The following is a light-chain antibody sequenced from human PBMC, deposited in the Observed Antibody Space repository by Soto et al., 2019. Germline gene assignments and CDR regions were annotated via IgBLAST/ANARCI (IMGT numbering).Light chain of an antibody. V-gene: IGKV3-15*01. J-gene: IGKJ3*01. CDR3: QQYTKWPLFS. Sequence: EIVMTQSPATLYVSPRERATLSCRASQSVSRNLAWYQPRRGQAPRLLIYGTSTRATGITARFSHSGSGTEFTLTISSLQSEDFAVYYCQQYTKWPLFSFGPGTRVD. CDR1: QSVSRN. CDR2: GTS.